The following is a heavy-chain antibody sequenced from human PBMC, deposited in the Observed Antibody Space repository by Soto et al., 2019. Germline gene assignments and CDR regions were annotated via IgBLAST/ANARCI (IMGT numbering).Heavy chain of an antibody. J-gene: IGHJ6*02. CDR3: ARLNQYQLLFGTKIYGMDV. CDR1: GYTFTSYG. CDR2: ISAYNGNT. D-gene: IGHD2-2*01. V-gene: IGHV1-18*04. Sequence: ASVKVSCKASGYTFTSYGISWVRQAPGQGLEWMGWISAYNGNTNYAQKLQGRVTMTTDTSTSTAYMELRSLRSEDTAVYYCARLNQYQLLFGTKIYGMDVWGQGTTVTVSS.